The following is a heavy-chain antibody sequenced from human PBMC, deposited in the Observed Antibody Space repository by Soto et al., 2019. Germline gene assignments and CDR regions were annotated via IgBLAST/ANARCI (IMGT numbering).Heavy chain of an antibody. J-gene: IGHJ4*02. CDR3: ARDKRDLRFLEWSYYFDY. CDR2: ISYDGSNK. V-gene: IGHV3-30-3*01. CDR1: GFTFSSYA. D-gene: IGHD3-3*01. Sequence: GGSLRLSCAASGFTFSSYAMHWVRQDPGKGLEWVAVISYDGSNKYYADSVKGRFTISRDNSKNTLYLRLNSLRAEDTAVYYCARDKRDLRFLEWSYYFDYWGQGTLVTVSS.